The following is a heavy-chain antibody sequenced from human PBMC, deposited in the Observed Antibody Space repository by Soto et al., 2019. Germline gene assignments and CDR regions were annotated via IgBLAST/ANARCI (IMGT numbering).Heavy chain of an antibody. V-gene: IGHV1-2*02. CDR3: ARRFLETRDWFDP. CDR1: GYSFTAYY. CDR2: SKPDNGGT. J-gene: IGHJ5*02. Sequence: QVQLVQSGAEVKKPGASVKVSCKASGYSFTAYYMHWLRQAPGQGLVWMGWSKPDNGGTDCAEKFQGRVPLTRDASLNTAERELSRLTSGDTAVYYCARRFLETRDWFDPWGQGTLVTVSS. D-gene: IGHD3-3*01.